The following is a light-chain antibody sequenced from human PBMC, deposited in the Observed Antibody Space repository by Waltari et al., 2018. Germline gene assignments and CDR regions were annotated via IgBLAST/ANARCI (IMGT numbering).Light chain of an antibody. Sequence: DIVMTQSPLSLPVTPGEPASISCRSSQSLLHSNGYNSLDWYLQKPGQSPRLLVYLGSNRASGVPDRFSGSGSGTDFTLKISRLEAEDVGVYYCMQALQTTFTFGPGTKVDIK. CDR3: MQALQTTFT. V-gene: IGKV2-28*01. J-gene: IGKJ3*01. CDR1: QSLLHSNGYNS. CDR2: LGS.